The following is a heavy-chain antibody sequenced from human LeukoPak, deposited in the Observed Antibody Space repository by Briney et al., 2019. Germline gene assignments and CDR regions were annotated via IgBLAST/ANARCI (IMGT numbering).Heavy chain of an antibody. J-gene: IGHJ4*02. Sequence: GGSLRLSCAASGFTVSSNYMSWVRQAPGKGLEWVSLIYSGGDTYYADSVKGRFTISRDNSKNMIYLEMSSLKAEDTAVYYCAKERNLEIAVAGTIFDYWGQGTLVTVSS. D-gene: IGHD6-19*01. CDR1: GFTVSSNY. V-gene: IGHV3-66*01. CDR3: AKERNLEIAVAGTIFDY. CDR2: IYSGGDT.